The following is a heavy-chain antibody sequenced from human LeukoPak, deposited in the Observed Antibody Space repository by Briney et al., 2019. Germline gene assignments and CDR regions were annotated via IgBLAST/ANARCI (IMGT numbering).Heavy chain of an antibody. CDR3: ARGVYYFDY. D-gene: IGHD3-3*01. CDR1: GGTLSSYS. V-gene: IGHV1-69*05. J-gene: IGHJ4*02. CDR2: IIPIFGTA. Sequence: SVKVSCKASGGTLSSYSISWVRQAPGQRLEWMGNIIPIFGTANYAQKFQGRVTITTDESTSTAYMELSSLRSEDTAVYYCARGVYYFDYWGQGTLVTVSS.